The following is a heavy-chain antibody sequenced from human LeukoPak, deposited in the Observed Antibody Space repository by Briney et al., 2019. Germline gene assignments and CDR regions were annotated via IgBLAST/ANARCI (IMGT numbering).Heavy chain of an antibody. CDR3: AKTYYYDSSGYTYFDY. D-gene: IGHD3-22*01. CDR2: ISGSGGST. J-gene: IGHJ4*02. V-gene: IGHV3-23*01. Sequence: AGGSLRPSCAASGFTFSSYAMSWVRQAPGKGLEWVSAISGSGGSTYYADSVKGRFTISRDNSKNTLYLQMNSLRAEDTAVYYCAKTYYYDSSGYTYFDYWGQGTLVTVSS. CDR1: GFTFSSYA.